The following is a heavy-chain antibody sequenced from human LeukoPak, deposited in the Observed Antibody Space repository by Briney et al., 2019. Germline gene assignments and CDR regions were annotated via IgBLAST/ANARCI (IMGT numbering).Heavy chain of an antibody. Sequence: SETLSLTCTVSGVSINSSYWGWIRRPPGKGLEWIGSIHSSGSTYYNPSLKSRVTISVDTSKNQFSLKLTSMTAADTAVYYCARDSMVRGVITTRWFDPWGQGTLVTVSS. V-gene: IGHV4-39*07. CDR1: GVSINSSY. CDR2: IHSSGST. J-gene: IGHJ5*02. D-gene: IGHD3-10*01. CDR3: ARDSMVRGVITTRWFDP.